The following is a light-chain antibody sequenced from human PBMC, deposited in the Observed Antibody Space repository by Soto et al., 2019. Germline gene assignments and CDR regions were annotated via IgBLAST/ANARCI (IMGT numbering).Light chain of an antibody. J-gene: IGLJ2*01. CDR2: EGN. CDR3: FSYTSSSTSLV. CDR1: SSHVGSYNL. V-gene: IGLV2-23*01. Sequence: QSALTQPASVSGSPGQSITISCTGTSSHVGSYNLVSWYQQHPGKAPKLMIYEGNKRPSGVSNRFSGFKSGNTASLTISGLQAEDEAHYYCFSYTSSSTSLVFGGGTKLTVL.